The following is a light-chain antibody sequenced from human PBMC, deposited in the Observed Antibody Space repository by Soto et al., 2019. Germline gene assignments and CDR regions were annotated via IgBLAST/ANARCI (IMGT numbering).Light chain of an antibody. V-gene: IGLV1-51*02. CDR3: GTWDSSLNAYV. CDR1: SSNIGNNY. Sequence: QSVLTQPPSVSAAPWQKVTISCSVSSSNIGNNYVSWYQQIPSTAPKLLIYEGNKRPSVIPYRFSASKSGTSPTLGITARQTGDEADYYCGTWDSSLNAYVLGTGTKVTVL. J-gene: IGLJ1*01. CDR2: EGN.